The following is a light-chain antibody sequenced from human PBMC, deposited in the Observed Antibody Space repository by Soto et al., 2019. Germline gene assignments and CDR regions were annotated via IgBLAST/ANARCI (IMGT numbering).Light chain of an antibody. J-gene: IGKJ5*01. V-gene: IGKV1-39*01. CDR3: QQSYSTPIT. CDR1: QTISSW. CDR2: AAS. Sequence: DIHMTQSPSTLSGSVGDRVTITCRASQTISSWLAWYQQKPGKAPKVLIYAASNLQSGVPSRFSGSGSGTDFTLTISSLQPEDFATYYCQQSYSTPITFGQGTRLEIK.